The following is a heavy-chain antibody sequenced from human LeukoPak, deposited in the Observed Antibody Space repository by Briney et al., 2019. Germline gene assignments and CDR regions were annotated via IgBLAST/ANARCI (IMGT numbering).Heavy chain of an antibody. J-gene: IGHJ4*02. CDR2: IYHSGST. CDR1: GGSISSSNW. D-gene: IGHD1-26*01. CDR3: ARVKVGATQVAFDY. V-gene: IGHV4-4*02. Sequence: PSETLSLTCAVSGGSISSSNWWSWVRQPPGKGLEWIGEIYHSGSTNYNPSLKSRVTISVDKSKNQFSLKLSSVTAADTAVYYCARVKVGATQVAFDYWGQGTLVTVSS.